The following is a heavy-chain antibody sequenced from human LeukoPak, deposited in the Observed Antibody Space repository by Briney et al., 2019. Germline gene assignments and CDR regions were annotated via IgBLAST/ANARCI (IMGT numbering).Heavy chain of an antibody. J-gene: IGHJ4*02. Sequence: GGSLRLSCAASVFTFRIPFMSWVRQAPWNGREWVSAISGDSGGTYYADSVKGRFTISRDNSKSTLYLQMNSLGAEDTAVYYCAKGSAAARPYYFDSWGQGTLVTVSS. V-gene: IGHV3-23*01. D-gene: IGHD6-25*01. CDR1: VFTFRIPF. CDR2: ISGDSGGT. CDR3: AKGSAAARPYYFDS.